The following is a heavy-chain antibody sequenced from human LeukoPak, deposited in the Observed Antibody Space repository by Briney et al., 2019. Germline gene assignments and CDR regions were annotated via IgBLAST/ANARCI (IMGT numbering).Heavy chain of an antibody. V-gene: IGHV1-2*02. CDR2: INPNSGGT. D-gene: IGHD6-19*01. CDR3: ARGIAVAGSRYYFDY. CDR1: GYTFTSYA. J-gene: IGHJ4*02. Sequence: ASVKVSCKASGYTFTSYAMNWVRQAPGQGLEWMGWINPNSGGTNYAQKFQGRVTMTRDTSISTAYMELSRLRSDDTAVYYCARGIAVAGSRYYFDYWGQGTLVTVSS.